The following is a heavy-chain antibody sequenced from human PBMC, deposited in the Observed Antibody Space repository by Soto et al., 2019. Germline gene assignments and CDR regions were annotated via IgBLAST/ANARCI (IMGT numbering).Heavy chain of an antibody. D-gene: IGHD3-10*01. CDR1: GGSFSCYY. V-gene: IGHV4-34*01. J-gene: IGHJ4*02. CDR2: INHSGST. Sequence: SETLSLTCAVYGGSFSCYYWSWIRQPPGKGLEWIGEINHSGSTNYNPSLKSRVTISVDTSKNQFSLKLSSVTAADTAVYYCARGNHPNYYGSGSYYKYWGQGTLVTVSS. CDR3: ARGNHPNYYGSGSYYKY.